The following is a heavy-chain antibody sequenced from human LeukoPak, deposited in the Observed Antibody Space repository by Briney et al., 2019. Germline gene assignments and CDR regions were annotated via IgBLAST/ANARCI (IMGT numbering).Heavy chain of an antibody. Sequence: PSETLSLTCTVSGGSIGSYYWSWIGQPPGKGLEWIGYIYASGTTNYNPSLKSRLTMSVDTSKNQFSLKLNSVTAADTAVYYCARQALSYDILTDFYNSGYFDNRGQGTLVTVSS. D-gene: IGHD3-9*01. CDR3: ARQALSYDILTDFYNSGYFDN. J-gene: IGHJ4*02. CDR2: IYASGTT. CDR1: GGSIGSYY. V-gene: IGHV4-4*09.